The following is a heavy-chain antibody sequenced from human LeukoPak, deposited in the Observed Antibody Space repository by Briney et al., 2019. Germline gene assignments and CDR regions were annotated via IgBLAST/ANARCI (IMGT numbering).Heavy chain of an antibody. CDR1: GFTFSSYS. Sequence: GGSLRLSCAASGFTFSSYSMKWVRQAPGKGLEWVSSISSSSSYIYYADSVKGRFTISRDNAKNSLYLQMNSLRAGDTAVYYCARGHGLSGWPPVDWFDPWGQGTLVTVSS. V-gene: IGHV3-21*01. CDR3: ARGHGLSGWPPVDWFDP. J-gene: IGHJ5*02. CDR2: ISSSSSYI. D-gene: IGHD6-19*01.